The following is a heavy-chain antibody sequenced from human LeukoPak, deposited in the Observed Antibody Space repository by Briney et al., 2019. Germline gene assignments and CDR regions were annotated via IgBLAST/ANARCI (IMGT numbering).Heavy chain of an antibody. V-gene: IGHV1-46*01. CDR2: INPSGGST. CDR3: ATGEYYYDSSGVDY. J-gene: IGHJ4*02. Sequence: ASVKVSCKASGYTFTTYYIHWVRQAPGQGLEWMGIINPSGGSTNYAQKFQGRVTITADTSTDTAYMELSSLRSEDTAVYYCATGEYYYDSSGVDYWGQGTLVTVSS. D-gene: IGHD3-22*01. CDR1: GYTFTTYY.